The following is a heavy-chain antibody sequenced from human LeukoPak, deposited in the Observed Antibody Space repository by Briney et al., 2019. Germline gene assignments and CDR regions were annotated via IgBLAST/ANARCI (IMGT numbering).Heavy chain of an antibody. J-gene: IGHJ4*02. CDR2: IRYDGSNK. V-gene: IGHV3-30*02. CDR3: VKDQGQVYGYFDS. D-gene: IGHD6-6*01. Sequence: GGPLRLSCAASGFTFSSYGMHWVRQAPGKGLEGVAFIRYDGSNKYYADSVKGRFTISRDNSRNSLYIQMNSLRTEDSAVYYCVKDQGQVYGYFDSWGQGTLVTVSS. CDR1: GFTFSSYG.